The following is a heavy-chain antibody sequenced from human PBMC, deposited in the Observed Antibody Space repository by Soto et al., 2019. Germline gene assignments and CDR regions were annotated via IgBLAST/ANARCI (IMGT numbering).Heavy chain of an antibody. CDR3: ALRGKQPEVWFDP. D-gene: IGHD5-18*01. V-gene: IGHV2-5*02. Sequence: QITLKESGPSLVRPTQTLTLTCTLSGVSLSSAGVGVNWIRQPPGKALEWLGIIYWDDDKRYSPSLKTRLAITKDTSKTQVVLTMTNMEPVDTATYYCALRGKQPEVWFDPWGQGTLVTVSS. J-gene: IGHJ5*02. CDR1: GVSLSSAGVG. CDR2: IYWDDDK.